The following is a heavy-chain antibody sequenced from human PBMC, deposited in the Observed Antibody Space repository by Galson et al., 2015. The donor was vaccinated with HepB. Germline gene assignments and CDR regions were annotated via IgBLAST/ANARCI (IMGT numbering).Heavy chain of an antibody. D-gene: IGHD2-15*01. Sequence: SLRLSCAASGFTFSSYGMHWVRQAPGKGLEWVAFIRYDGSNKYYADSVKGRFTISRDNSKNTLYLQMNSLRAEDTAVYYCATDGEYCSGGSCYFSSDYWGQGTLVTVSS. J-gene: IGHJ4*02. CDR3: ATDGEYCSGGSCYFSSDY. V-gene: IGHV3-30*02. CDR2: IRYDGSNK. CDR1: GFTFSSYG.